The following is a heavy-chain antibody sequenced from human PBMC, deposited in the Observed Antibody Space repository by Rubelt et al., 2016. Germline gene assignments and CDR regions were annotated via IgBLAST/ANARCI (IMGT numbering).Heavy chain of an antibody. Sequence: QLQESGPGLVKPSETLSLTCTVSGGSISSSSYYWGWIRQPPGKGLEWIGSIYYSGNTYYSPSLKSRVTISVDTSKNQFPLKLNSGTAAATAVYYCARISAILGRGASYVQHWGQGTLVTVSS. J-gene: IGHJ1*01. D-gene: IGHD7-27*01. CDR1: GGSISSSSYY. CDR3: ARISAILGRGASYVQH. CDR2: IYYSGNT. V-gene: IGHV4-39*01.